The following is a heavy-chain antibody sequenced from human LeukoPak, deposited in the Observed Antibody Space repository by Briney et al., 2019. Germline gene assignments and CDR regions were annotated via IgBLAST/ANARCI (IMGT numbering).Heavy chain of an antibody. Sequence: GGSLRLSCAAPGFTFSTYGMHWVRQAPGKGLEWVAVILSDGSNKYYADSVKGRFTISRDNSKNTLYLQMNSLGVEDTAVYYCAKVSTVTTWDYFAYWGQGTLVTVSS. D-gene: IGHD4-17*01. V-gene: IGHV3-30*18. CDR1: GFTFSTYG. CDR2: ILSDGSNK. J-gene: IGHJ4*02. CDR3: AKVSTVTTWDYFAY.